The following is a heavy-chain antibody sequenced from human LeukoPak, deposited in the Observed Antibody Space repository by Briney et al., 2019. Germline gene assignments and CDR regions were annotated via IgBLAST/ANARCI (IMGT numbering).Heavy chain of an antibody. CDR2: INHSEST. CDR1: GGSFSGYY. J-gene: IGHJ6*03. Sequence: SETLSLTCAVYGGSFSGYYWSWIRQPPGKGLEWIGEINHSESTNYNPSLKSRVTISVDTSKNQFSLKLSSVTAADTAVYYCARGRMSVTPYYYYYYMDVWGKGTTVTVSS. D-gene: IGHD2-21*02. V-gene: IGHV4-34*01. CDR3: ARGRMSVTPYYYYYYMDV.